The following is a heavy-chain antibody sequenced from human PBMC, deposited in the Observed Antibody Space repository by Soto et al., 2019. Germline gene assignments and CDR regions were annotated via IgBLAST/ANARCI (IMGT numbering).Heavy chain of an antibody. Sequence: QVQLVQSGAEVKKPGSSVKVSCKASGGTFSSYTISWVRQAPGQGLEWMGRIIPILGIPNYAQKFQGRVTITAEESTSTAYMELSSLRSEETAVYYCARFRGSYGMDVWGQGTTVTVSS. D-gene: IGHD3-10*01. CDR1: GGTFSSYT. CDR3: ARFRGSYGMDV. J-gene: IGHJ6*02. V-gene: IGHV1-69*02. CDR2: IIPILGIP.